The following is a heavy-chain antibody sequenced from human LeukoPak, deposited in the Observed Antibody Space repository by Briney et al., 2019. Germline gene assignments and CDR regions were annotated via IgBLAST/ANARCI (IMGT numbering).Heavy chain of an antibody. CDR2: IYYSGSA. CDR1: GDSITSYY. D-gene: IGHD3-3*01. CDR3: ARGVSDFWSGYTHYMDV. J-gene: IGHJ6*03. Sequence: SETLSLTCTVSGDSITSYYWSWIRQPPGKGLEWVGYIYYSGSANYNPSLKSRVTISVDTSKNQFSLKLSSVTAADTAVYYCARGVSDFWSGYTHYMDVWGKGTTVTVSS. V-gene: IGHV4-59*01.